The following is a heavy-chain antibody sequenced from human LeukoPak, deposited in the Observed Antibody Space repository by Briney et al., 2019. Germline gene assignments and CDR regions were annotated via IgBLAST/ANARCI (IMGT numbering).Heavy chain of an antibody. CDR3: VKDMWRSNTWRFDS. CDR1: GFTFDDFA. J-gene: IGHJ4*02. CDR2: INSAGDVT. Sequence: GSLRLSCAASGFTFDDFALHWVRQAPGKGLEWVSLINSAGDVTYYADSVQGRFSVSRDNIKKSMYLQMNSLRTEDTALYYCVKDMWRSNTWRFDSWGQGTLVTVSS. V-gene: IGHV3-43D*03. D-gene: IGHD6-13*01.